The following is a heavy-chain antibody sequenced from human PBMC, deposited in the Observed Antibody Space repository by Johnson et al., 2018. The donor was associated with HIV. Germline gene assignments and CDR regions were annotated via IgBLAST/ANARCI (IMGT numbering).Heavy chain of an antibody. Sequence: VQLVESGGGVVRPGGSLRLSCAASGFTFDDYGMSWVRQAPGKGLEWVSGINWIGGSTGYADSVKGRFTISRDNAKNFLYLQMNSLRAEDTALYYCARGRLRTWGGSDALDIWGQGTMVTVAS. CDR2: INWIGGST. J-gene: IGHJ3*02. D-gene: IGHD3-16*01. CDR1: GFTFDDYG. V-gene: IGHV3-20*04. CDR3: ARGRLRTWGGSDALDI.